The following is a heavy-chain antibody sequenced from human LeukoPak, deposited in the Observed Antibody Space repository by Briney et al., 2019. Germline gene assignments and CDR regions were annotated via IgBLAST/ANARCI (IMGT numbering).Heavy chain of an antibody. CDR1: GFTFSSYA. CDR3: VRDQDEDRGSTTFDR. J-gene: IGHJ4*02. D-gene: IGHD1-26*01. V-gene: IGHV3-21*04. Sequence: GGSLRLSCAASGFTFSSYAMSWVRQAPGKGLEWVSAISGSSSYIYYSDSMEGRFTISRDNAENSLYLQMNSLRAGDTAIYYCVRDQDEDRGSTTFDRWGQGTLVTVSS. CDR2: ISGSSSYI.